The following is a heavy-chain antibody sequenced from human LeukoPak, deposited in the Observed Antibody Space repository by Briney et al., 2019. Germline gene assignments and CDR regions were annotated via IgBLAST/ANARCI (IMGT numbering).Heavy chain of an antibody. CDR1: GDSISSYY. V-gene: IGHV4-4*07. Sequence: SETLSLTCTVSGDSISSYYWSWVRQPAGKGLEWIGRIHTSGTSNYNPSLKSRVTMSVDTSKNQFSLRLSSVTAADTAMYYCAREGSGGSYDYWGQGTLVTVSS. J-gene: IGHJ4*02. CDR3: AREGSGGSYDY. D-gene: IGHD1-26*01. CDR2: IHTSGTS.